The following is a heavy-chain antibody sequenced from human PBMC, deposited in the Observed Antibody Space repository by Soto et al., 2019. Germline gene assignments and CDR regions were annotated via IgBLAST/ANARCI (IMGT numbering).Heavy chain of an antibody. CDR1: GFTFSDYS. CDR2: ISSSSTTI. D-gene: IGHD4-17*01. Sequence: EVQLVESGGGLVQPGGSLRLSCAASGFTFSDYSMNWVRQAPGKGLEWVSYISSSSTTIYYADSVKGRFTISRDNAKNSLYLQMNSLSDEDTAVYYCAIDRGLGDTGYWGQGTLVTVSS. V-gene: IGHV3-48*02. J-gene: IGHJ4*02. CDR3: AIDRGLGDTGY.